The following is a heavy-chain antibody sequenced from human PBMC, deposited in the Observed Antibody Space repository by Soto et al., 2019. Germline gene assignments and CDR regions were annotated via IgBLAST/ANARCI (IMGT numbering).Heavy chain of an antibody. CDR2: IYTSGST. CDR1: GGSISSYY. D-gene: IGHD6-6*01. J-gene: IGHJ4*02. CDR3: ARVMEQLALDY. V-gene: IGHV4-4*07. Sequence: QVQLQESGPGLVKPSETPSLTCTVSGGSISSYYWSWIRQPAGKGLEWIGRIYTSGSTNYHPSLKSRVTMSVDTSKNQFSLKLSSLTAADKAVYYCARVMEQLALDYWGQGTLVTVSS.